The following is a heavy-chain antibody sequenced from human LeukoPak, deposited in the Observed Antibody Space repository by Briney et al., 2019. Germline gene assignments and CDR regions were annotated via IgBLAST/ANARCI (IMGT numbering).Heavy chain of an antibody. CDR2: IGGSGGST. CDR1: GFTFTSYA. Sequence: GGSLRLSCAASGFTFTSYAMTWVRKAPGKGLEWVSIIGGSGGSTYDADSVRGRFTISRDNSKNTLYLEMNSLSADDTAVYFCARDRYGDDSSDYWGQGTLATVSS. J-gene: IGHJ4*02. CDR3: ARDRYGDDSSDY. V-gene: IGHV3-23*01. D-gene: IGHD4-17*01.